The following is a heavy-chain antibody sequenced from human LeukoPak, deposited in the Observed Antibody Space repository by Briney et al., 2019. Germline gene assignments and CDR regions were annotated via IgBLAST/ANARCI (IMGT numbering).Heavy chain of an antibody. Sequence: GGSLRLSCAVSGFTVSSNYMSWVRQAPGKGRQWVSVIHSDGTTFYADSVKGRFTISRDNSKNTLYLQINSLRAEDTAVYYCARGIAAAGTALYNWGQGTLLAVSS. CDR3: ARGIAAAGTALYN. CDR1: GFTVSSNY. J-gene: IGHJ4*02. V-gene: IGHV3-53*01. D-gene: IGHD6-13*01. CDR2: IHSDGTT.